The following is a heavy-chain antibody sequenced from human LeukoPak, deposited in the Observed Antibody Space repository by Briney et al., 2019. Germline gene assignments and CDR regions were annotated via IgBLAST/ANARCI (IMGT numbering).Heavy chain of an antibody. V-gene: IGHV3-30*02. D-gene: IGHD1-1*01. Sequence: PGGSLRLSCAASGFTFSSYGMHWVRQAPGKGLEWVAFIRYDGSNKYYADSVKGRFTISRDNSKNTLYLQMNSLRAEDTAVYYCAKDLARNWNDLPDAFDIWGQGTMVTVSS. CDR3: AKDLARNWNDLPDAFDI. CDR1: GFTFSSYG. CDR2: IRYDGSNK. J-gene: IGHJ3*02.